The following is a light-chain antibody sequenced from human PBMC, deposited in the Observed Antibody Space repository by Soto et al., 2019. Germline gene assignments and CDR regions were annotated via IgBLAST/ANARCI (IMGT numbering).Light chain of an antibody. CDR3: LERRRRQT. CDR2: GAS. Sequence: GVTRWPATVPLSPGESATLSFRASQSGSSFLAWYQQKASQAPRLLIYGASNRATGTPAMFSGSGAVTVCTLTSSIRASDNSAVYLWLERRRRQTVGGGTKVDIK. V-gene: IGKV3D-11*02. J-gene: IGKJ4*02. CDR1: QSGSSF.